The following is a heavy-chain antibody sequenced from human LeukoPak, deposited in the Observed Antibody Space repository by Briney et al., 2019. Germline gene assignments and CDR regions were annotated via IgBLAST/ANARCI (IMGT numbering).Heavy chain of an antibody. CDR3: ARAASMIGYCSGGSCYSLFDY. CDR1: GGTLSSYA. D-gene: IGHD2-15*01. Sequence: SVKVSCKASGGTLSSYAISWVRQAPGQGLEWMGGIIPIFGTANYAQKFQGRVTITTDESTSTAYMELSSLRSEDAAVYYCARAASMIGYCSGGSCYSLFDYWGQGTLVTVSS. V-gene: IGHV1-69*05. CDR2: IIPIFGTA. J-gene: IGHJ4*02.